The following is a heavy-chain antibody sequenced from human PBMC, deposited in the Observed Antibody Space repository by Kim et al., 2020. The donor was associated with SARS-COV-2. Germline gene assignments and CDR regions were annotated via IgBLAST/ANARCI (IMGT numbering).Heavy chain of an antibody. D-gene: IGHD3-10*01. V-gene: IGHV4-34*01. CDR1: NGSFSGYY. Sequence: SETLSLTCAVYNGSFSGYYWTWIRQPPGKGLEWIGEINHSGSSNCNPSLKSRLTMSVDASKNQFSLQLSSVTAADTAVYYCARADYYLDYWDQGILVTVSS. CDR2: INHSGSS. J-gene: IGHJ4*02. CDR3: ARADYYLDY.